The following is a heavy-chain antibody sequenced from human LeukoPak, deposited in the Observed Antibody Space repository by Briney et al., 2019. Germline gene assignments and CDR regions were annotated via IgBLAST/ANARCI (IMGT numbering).Heavy chain of an antibody. Sequence: SETLSLTCAVYGGSFSGYYWGWIRQPPGKGLEWIGEINHSGSTNYNPSLKSRVTISVDTSKNQFSLKLSSVTAADTAVYYCARALDGMDVWGQGTTVTVSS. V-gene: IGHV4-34*01. CDR2: INHSGST. J-gene: IGHJ6*02. CDR3: ARALDGMDV. CDR1: GGSFSGYY.